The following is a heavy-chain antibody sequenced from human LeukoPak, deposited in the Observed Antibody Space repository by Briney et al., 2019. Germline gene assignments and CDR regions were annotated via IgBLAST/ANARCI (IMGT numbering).Heavy chain of an antibody. CDR3: ARGRIAAAATLFY. D-gene: IGHD6-13*01. J-gene: IGHJ4*02. CDR2: ISSSSSYI. CDR1: GFTFSSYS. Sequence: GGSLRLSCAASGFTFSSYSMNWVRQAPGKGLEWGSSISSSSSYIYYADSVKGRFTISRDNAKNSLYLQMNSLRAEDTAVYYCARGRIAAAATLFYWGQGTLVTVSS. V-gene: IGHV3-21*01.